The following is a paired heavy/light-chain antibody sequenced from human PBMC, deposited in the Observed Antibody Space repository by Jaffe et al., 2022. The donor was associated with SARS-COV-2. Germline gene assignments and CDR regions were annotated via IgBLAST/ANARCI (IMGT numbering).Heavy chain of an antibody. J-gene: IGHJ4*02. V-gene: IGHV1-2*02. CDR1: GYTFTAYY. D-gene: IGHD3-9*01. CDR3: VRDLTNVLTPSL. Sequence: QMQLVQSGAEVKKPGASVTLSCKTFGYTFTAYYIHWVRQAPGQGLEWMAWINPSTGDTAYAQNLQGRVTLTTVTSINTADMELRRLTSDDTAVYYCVRDLTNVLTPSLWGQGTLVIVST. CDR2: INPSTGDT.
Light chain of an antibody. CDR1: QSLLHSNGNTY. CDR2: KVS. V-gene: IGKV2-30*02. Sequence: DVVLTQSPLSLPVTLGQPASISCRSSQSLLHSNGNTYLNWFHQRPGQSPRRLIYKVSDRDSGVPDRFSGSGSGTDFTLRISRVEAEDVGVYYCMQNTHWPPTFGQGTKVEIK. J-gene: IGKJ1*01. CDR3: MQNTHWPPT.